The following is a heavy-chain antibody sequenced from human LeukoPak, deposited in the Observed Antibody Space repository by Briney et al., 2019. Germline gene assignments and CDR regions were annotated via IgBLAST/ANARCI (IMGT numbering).Heavy chain of an antibody. CDR2: VYYSGTT. CDR3: ARQNPERGVSADY. Sequence: SETLSLTCTVSGGSVSTNNYFWGWVRQPPGKGLEWIGSVYYSGTTYYNPSLKSRVTISVDTSKNQFSLKLNSVTAADTAIYYCARQNPERGVSADYWGQGTLVTVSS. J-gene: IGHJ4*02. D-gene: IGHD5/OR15-5a*01. CDR1: GGSVSTNNYF. V-gene: IGHV4-39*01.